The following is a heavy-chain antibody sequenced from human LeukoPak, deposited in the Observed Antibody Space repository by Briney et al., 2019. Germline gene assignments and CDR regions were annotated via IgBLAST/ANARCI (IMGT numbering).Heavy chain of an antibody. J-gene: IGHJ4*02. Sequence: SETLSLTCTVSGGSISSYYWSWIRQPPGKGLEWIGYIYYSGTTNYNPSLKSRVTISLDTSKKQFSLNLKSVTAADTAVYYCARQQVVRGIDYWGQGTLVTVSS. D-gene: IGHD3-10*01. V-gene: IGHV4-59*08. CDR1: GGSISSYY. CDR2: IYYSGTT. CDR3: ARQQVVRGIDY.